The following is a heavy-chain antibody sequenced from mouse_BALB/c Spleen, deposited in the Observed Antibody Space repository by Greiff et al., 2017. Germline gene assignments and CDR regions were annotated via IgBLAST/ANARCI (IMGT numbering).Heavy chain of an antibody. CDR1: GYTFTSYW. CDR2: IYPGDGDT. V-gene: IGHV1-87*01. Sequence: VQLQQSGAELARPGASVKLSCKASGYTFTSYWMQWVKQRPGQGLEWIGAIYPGDGDTRYTQKFKGKATLTADKSSSTAYMQLSSLASEDSAVYYCAGGGGYYAMDYWGQGTSVTVSS. J-gene: IGHJ4*01. CDR3: AGGGGYYAMDY.